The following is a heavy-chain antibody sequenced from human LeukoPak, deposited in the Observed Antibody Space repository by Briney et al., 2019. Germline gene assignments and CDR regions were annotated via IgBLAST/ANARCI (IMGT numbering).Heavy chain of an antibody. CDR1: GGSITTSSYY. D-gene: IGHD3-10*01. J-gene: IGHJ4*02. CDR2: LYHSGST. V-gene: IGHV4-39*07. Sequence: SHTLSLTCTVSGGSITTSSYYWGWIRQPPGKGLHWIGQLYHSGSTNYNPSLKSRATISVDKSKNQFSLRLSSVTAADTAVYYCARDWGSMIRGDHTLDYWGQGTLVTVSS. CDR3: ARDWGSMIRGDHTLDY.